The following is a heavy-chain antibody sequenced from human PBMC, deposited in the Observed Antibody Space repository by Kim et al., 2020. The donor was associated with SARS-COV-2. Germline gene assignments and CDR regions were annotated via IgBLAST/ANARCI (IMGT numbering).Heavy chain of an antibody. V-gene: IGHV4-39*01. CDR1: GGSISSSSYY. Sequence: SETLSLTCTVSGGSISSSSYYWGWIRQPPGKGLEWIGSIYYSGSTYYNPSLKSRVTISVDTSKNQFSLKLSSVTAADTAVYYCARIPRGLLLYFDYWGQGTLVTVSS. D-gene: IGHD3-22*01. CDR2: IYYSGST. CDR3: ARIPRGLLLYFDY. J-gene: IGHJ4*02.